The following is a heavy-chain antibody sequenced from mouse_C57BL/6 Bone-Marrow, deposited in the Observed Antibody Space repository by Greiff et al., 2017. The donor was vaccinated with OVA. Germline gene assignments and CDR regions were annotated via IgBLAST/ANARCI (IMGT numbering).Heavy chain of an antibody. V-gene: IGHV1-76*01. Sequence: QVQLQQSGAELVRPGASVKLSCKASGYTFTDYYINWVKQRPGQGLEWIARIYPGSGNTYYNEKFKGKATLTADKSSSTAYMQLSSLTSEDSAVYFCARERLRRWFAYWGQGTLVTVSA. CDR1: GYTFTDYY. J-gene: IGHJ3*01. D-gene: IGHD2-4*01. CDR3: ARERLRRWFAY. CDR2: IYPGSGNT.